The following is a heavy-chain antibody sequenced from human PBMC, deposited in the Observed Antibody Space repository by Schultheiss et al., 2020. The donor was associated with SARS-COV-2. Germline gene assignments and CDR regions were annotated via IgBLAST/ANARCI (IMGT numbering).Heavy chain of an antibody. CDR3: ARVWYSQVDY. CDR1: GDSISSGDYY. J-gene: IGHJ4*02. V-gene: IGHV4-31*03. Sequence: SQTLSLTCTVSGDSISSGDYYWSWIRQHPGRGLEWIGYIYNSGSTNYNPSLKSRVSISVDTSKNQLSLKLSSVTAADTAVYYCARVWYSQVDYWGQGTLVTVSS. D-gene: IGHD2-21*01. CDR2: IYNSGST.